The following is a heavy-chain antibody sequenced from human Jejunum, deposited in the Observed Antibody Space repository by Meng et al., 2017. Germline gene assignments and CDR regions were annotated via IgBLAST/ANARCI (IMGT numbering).Heavy chain of an antibody. CDR1: GFIFSDYP. CDR3: ARGSESIYSGFYS. V-gene: IGHV3-64*01. CDR2: ISSDGGST. D-gene: IGHD1-26*01. Sequence: GESLKISCAASGFIFSDYPMHWVRQAPGKGLEYVSTISSDGGSTYYANSVKGRFSISRDNIKNMVSLQMGSLRAEDTAVYYCARGSESIYSGFYSWGQGTLVTVSS. J-gene: IGHJ4*02.